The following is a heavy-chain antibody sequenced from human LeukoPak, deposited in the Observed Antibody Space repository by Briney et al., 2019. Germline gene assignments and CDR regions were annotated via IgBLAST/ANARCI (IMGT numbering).Heavy chain of an antibody. Sequence: GGSLRLSCAASGFTFSSYAMHWVRQAPGKGLEWVSAISGSGGSTYYADSVKGRFTISRDNSKNTLYLQMHSLRAEDTAVYYCAKSGDLLELRSFLDYRGQGTLVTVSS. V-gene: IGHV3-23*01. D-gene: IGHD1-7*01. J-gene: IGHJ4*02. CDR1: GFTFSSYA. CDR2: ISGSGGST. CDR3: AKSGDLLELRSFLDY.